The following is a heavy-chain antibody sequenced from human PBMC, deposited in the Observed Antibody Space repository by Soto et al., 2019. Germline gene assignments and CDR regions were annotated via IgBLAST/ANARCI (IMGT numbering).Heavy chain of an antibody. J-gene: IGHJ4*02. CDR1: GCSVSSDSY. V-gene: IGHV4-38-2*01. CDR2: MYHGGTT. CDR3: ARVHVMVVAGSTFDY. D-gene: IGHD2-15*01. Sequence: SETLSLTCLVSGCSVSSDSYWAWIRQSPGKGLEWIVTMYHGGTTFYNPSLKSRVTMSLDTSKNQFSLKLSSVTDADTAIYYCARVHVMVVAGSTFDYWGQGIPVTVSS.